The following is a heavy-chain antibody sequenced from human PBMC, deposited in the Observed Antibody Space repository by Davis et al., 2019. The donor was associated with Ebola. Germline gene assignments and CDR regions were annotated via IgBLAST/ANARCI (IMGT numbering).Heavy chain of an antibody. CDR2: IIPLFGIP. CDR3: AIAASGNFYFDY. D-gene: IGHD3-10*01. CDR1: GGTFSNHA. J-gene: IGHJ4*02. Sequence: SVKVSCKASGGTFSNHAISWVRQAPGQGLEWMGGIIPLFGIPKYVQKFQGRVTFTADKSTSTAYLELSSLRSEDTAVYYWAIAASGNFYFDYWGQGSLVTVSS. V-gene: IGHV1-69*10.